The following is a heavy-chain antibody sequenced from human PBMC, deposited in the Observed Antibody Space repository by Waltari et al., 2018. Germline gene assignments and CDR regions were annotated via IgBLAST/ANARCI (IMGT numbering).Heavy chain of an antibody. V-gene: IGHV4-59*01. CDR3: ARADSSGYYVLDY. D-gene: IGHD3-22*01. Sequence: QVQLQESGPGLVKPSETLSLTCTVSGGSISSYYWSWIRQPPGKGLEWIGYIYYSGSTNYNPSLKSRVTISVDTSKNQFSLKLSSVTAADTAVYYCARADSSGYYVLDYWGQGTLVTVSS. J-gene: IGHJ4*02. CDR2: IYYSGST. CDR1: GGSISSYY.